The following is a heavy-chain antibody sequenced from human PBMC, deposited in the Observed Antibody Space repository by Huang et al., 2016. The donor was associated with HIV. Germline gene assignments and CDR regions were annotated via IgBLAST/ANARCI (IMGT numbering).Heavy chain of an antibody. CDR3: VRDPRIQSWLNYFDY. D-gene: IGHD3-22*01. J-gene: IGHJ4*02. Sequence: EVQLVESGGGLVQPGGSLRLSCAASGFTFSSYWMHWVRQAPGKGWVWGSRINSDGSSSGYADSVKGRFTISRDNAKNTLYLQMNSLRAEDTAVYYCVRDPRIQSWLNYFDYRGQGTLVSVSS. CDR1: GFTFSSYW. V-gene: IGHV3-74*01. CDR2: INSDGSSS.